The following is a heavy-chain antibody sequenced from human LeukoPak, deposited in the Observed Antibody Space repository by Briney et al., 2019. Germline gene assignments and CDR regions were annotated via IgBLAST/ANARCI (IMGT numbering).Heavy chain of an antibody. CDR2: TTGSSTWT. CDR3: ARELVSLGTGYFDL. J-gene: IGHJ2*01. D-gene: IGHD7-27*01. Sequence: PGGSLRLSCEASGFTFRTYGMTWVRQAPGKGLEWVSGTTGSSTWTYYADSVRGRFTISRDNSKNTLHLQMNNLTADDTAIYYCARELVSLGTGYFDLWGRGTLVTVSS. CDR1: GFTFRTYG. V-gene: IGHV3-23*01.